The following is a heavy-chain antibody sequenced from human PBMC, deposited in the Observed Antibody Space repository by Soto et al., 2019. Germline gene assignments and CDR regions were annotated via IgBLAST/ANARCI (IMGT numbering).Heavy chain of an antibody. V-gene: IGHV1-69*13. CDR2: IIPIFGTA. CDR3: ARCLMVYQGALYYYYGMDV. CDR1: GGTFSSYA. D-gene: IGHD2-8*01. J-gene: IGHJ6*02. Sequence: SVKVSCKASGGTFSSYAISWVRQAPGQGLEWMGGIIPIFGTANYAQKFQGRVTITADESTSTAYMELSSLRSEDTAVYYCARCLMVYQGALYYYYGMDVWGQGTTVTVSS.